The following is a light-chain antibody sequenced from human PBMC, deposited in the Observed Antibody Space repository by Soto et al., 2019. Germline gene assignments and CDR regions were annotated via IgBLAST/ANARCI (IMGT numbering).Light chain of an antibody. CDR1: QDIKNY. Sequence: IQITQSPSSLCASVGARFTITRKASQDIKNYLNWYQQKPGKSTKLLIYKASTLKSGVTSRFSGSGSGTEFTLTISSLQPDDFATYYCQLYNSYSEAVGPVTKVEIK. J-gene: IGKJ1*01. CDR3: QLYNSYSEA. V-gene: IGKV1-5*03. CDR2: KAS.